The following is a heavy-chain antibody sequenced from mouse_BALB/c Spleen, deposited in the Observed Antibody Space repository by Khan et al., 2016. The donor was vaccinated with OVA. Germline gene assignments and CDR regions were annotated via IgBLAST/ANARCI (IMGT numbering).Heavy chain of an antibody. V-gene: IGHV14-3*02. Sequence: EVQLQQSGAELVKPGASVKLSCSASGFNIKDTYIHWMKQRPEQGLEWIGRIDPPNDDSKYGPKFQAKAPLTADTSSNTAYLQLSSLTSEDTAVYYSATLYGNPFAFWGQGTLVSVSA. CDR1: GFNIKDTY. D-gene: IGHD2-1*01. CDR3: ATLYGNPFAF. CDR2: IDPPNDDS. J-gene: IGHJ3*01.